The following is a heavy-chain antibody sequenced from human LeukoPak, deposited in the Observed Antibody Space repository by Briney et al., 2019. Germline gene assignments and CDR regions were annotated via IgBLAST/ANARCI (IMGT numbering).Heavy chain of an antibody. D-gene: IGHD2-2*01. J-gene: IGHJ1*01. CDR1: GFTFSSIW. CDR2: IKQDGSEK. Sequence: GGSLRLSCAALGFTFSSIWMSWVRRAPGKGLEWVANIKQDGSEKYYVDSVKGRFTISRDNAKNSLYLQMNSLRAEDTAVYYCASPYCSSTTCYPRTFHHWGQGTLVTVSS. V-gene: IGHV3-7*01. CDR3: ASPYCSSTTCYPRTFHH.